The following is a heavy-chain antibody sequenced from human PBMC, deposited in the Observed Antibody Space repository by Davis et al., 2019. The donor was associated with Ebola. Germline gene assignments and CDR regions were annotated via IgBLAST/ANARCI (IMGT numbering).Heavy chain of an antibody. V-gene: IGHV1-46*01. CDR3: ASGTYYGSGSYIDY. D-gene: IGHD3-10*01. CDR2: VNPSGGST. Sequence: AASVKVSCKASGGTFSTYAIDWVRQAPGQGLEWMGIVNPSGGSTTYAQKFQGRVTMTRDTSTSTVYMELSSLRSEDTAVYYCASGTYYGSGSYIDYWGQGTLVTVSS. CDR1: GGTFSTYA. J-gene: IGHJ4*02.